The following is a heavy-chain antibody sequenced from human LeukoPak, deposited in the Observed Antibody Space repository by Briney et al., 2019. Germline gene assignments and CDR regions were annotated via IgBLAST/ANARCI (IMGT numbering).Heavy chain of an antibody. Sequence: GGPLKLSFPAFGFTFSNAWMSWVRQAPGKGLDWFGRIKSKTDGGTTDYAAPVKGRFTISRDDSKSTLYLQMNSLKTEDTAVYYCTTAPSAISMAEDYWGQGTLVTVSS. CDR3: TTAPSAISMAEDY. D-gene: IGHD2-2*02. CDR2: IKSKTDGGTT. J-gene: IGHJ4*02. V-gene: IGHV3-15*01. CDR1: GFTFSNAW.